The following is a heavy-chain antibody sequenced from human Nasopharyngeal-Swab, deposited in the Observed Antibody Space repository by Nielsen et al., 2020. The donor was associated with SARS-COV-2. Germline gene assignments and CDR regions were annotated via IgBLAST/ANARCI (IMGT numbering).Heavy chain of an antibody. Sequence: GESLKISCAASGFTFSSYGMHWVRQAPGKGLEWVAVIWYDGSNKYYADSVKGRFTISRDNARNSLYLQMNSLRAEDTAVYYCARDCSGGSCRYGMDVWGQGTTVTVSS. D-gene: IGHD2-15*01. CDR1: GFTFSSYG. J-gene: IGHJ6*02. CDR3: ARDCSGGSCRYGMDV. V-gene: IGHV3-33*01. CDR2: IWYDGSNK.